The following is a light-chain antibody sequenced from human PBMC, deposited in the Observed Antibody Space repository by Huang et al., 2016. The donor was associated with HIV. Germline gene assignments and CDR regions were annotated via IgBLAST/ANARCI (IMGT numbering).Light chain of an antibody. V-gene: IGKV4-1*01. Sequence: DIVMTQSPDSLAVSLGERATINCKSSQSVLYSSHNKNYLAWYQQKPGQPPKLLIYWASTRESWVPDRFSGSGSGTDFTLTISSLQAEDVAVYYCQQYYSTPYTFGQGTKLEIK. CDR3: QQYYSTPYT. J-gene: IGKJ2*01. CDR1: QSVLYSSHNKNY. CDR2: WAS.